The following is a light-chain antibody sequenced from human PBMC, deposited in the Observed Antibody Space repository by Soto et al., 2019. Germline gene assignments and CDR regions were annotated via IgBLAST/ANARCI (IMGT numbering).Light chain of an antibody. J-gene: IGLJ1*01. CDR1: SSDVGGYNY. V-gene: IGLV2-14*01. Sequence: QSALTQPASVSGSPGQSITISCTGTSSDVGGYNYVSWYQQHPGKAPKLMIYDVSNRPSGVSNRFSGSKSGNTASLTISGRQAEAEAAYYCSSYTSSSMIYVFGTGTKLTVL. CDR2: DVS. CDR3: SSYTSSSMIYV.